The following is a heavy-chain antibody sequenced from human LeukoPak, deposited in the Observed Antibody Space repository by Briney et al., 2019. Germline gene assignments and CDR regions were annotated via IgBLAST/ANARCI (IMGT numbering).Heavy chain of an antibody. D-gene: IGHD2-2*01. CDR2: INPNSGGT. Sequence: ASVKVSCKASGYTFTGYYMHWVRQDPGQGLEWMGWINPNSGGTNYAQKFQGRVTMTRDTSISTAYMELSRLRSDDTAVYYCAMCSSTSCYFDYWGQGTLVTVSS. CDR3: AMCSSTSCYFDY. V-gene: IGHV1-2*02. J-gene: IGHJ4*02. CDR1: GYTFTGYY.